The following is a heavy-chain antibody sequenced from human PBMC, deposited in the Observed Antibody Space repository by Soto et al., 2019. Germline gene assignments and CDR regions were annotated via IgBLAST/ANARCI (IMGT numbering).Heavy chain of an antibody. D-gene: IGHD2-21*01. CDR1: TFSDYY. J-gene: IGHJ4*02. CDR3: ARGGGGGLFEH. Sequence: TFSDYYMSWIRQAPGKWLEWLSHISPKSTYRNYADSVKGRFTISRDNTKSSLFLQMNSLGVEDTAVYYCARGGGGGLFEHWGQGVLVTVSS. CDR2: ISPKSTYR. V-gene: IGHV3-11*06.